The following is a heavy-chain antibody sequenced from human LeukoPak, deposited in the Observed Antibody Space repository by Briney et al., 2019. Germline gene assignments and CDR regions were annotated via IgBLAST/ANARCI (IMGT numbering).Heavy chain of an antibody. V-gene: IGHV3-23*01. J-gene: IGHJ4*02. CDR1: GFTFSSYA. CDR2: ISGSNDNT. D-gene: IGHD4-17*01. Sequence: GGSLRLSCAASGFTFSSYAMSWVRRAPGKGLEWVSSISGSNDNTYYADSVKDRFTIPRDNSKNTLSLQMNSLRAEDTAVYYCAKGRGTAVTSAANYWGQGTLVTVSS. CDR3: AKGRGTAVTSAANY.